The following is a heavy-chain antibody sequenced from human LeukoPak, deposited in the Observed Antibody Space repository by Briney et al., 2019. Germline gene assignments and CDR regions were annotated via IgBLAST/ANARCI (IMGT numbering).Heavy chain of an antibody. J-gene: IGHJ5*02. CDR3: ARLIEYCSSTSCYPT. D-gene: IGHD2-2*01. Sequence: PSETLSLTCTVSGGSISSSSYYWGWIRQSPGKGLEWIGSIYYSGSTYYNPSLKSRVTISVDTSKNQFSLKLSSVTAADTAVYYCARLIEYCSSTSCYPTWGQGTLVTVSS. V-gene: IGHV4-39*01. CDR1: GGSISSSSYY. CDR2: IYYSGST.